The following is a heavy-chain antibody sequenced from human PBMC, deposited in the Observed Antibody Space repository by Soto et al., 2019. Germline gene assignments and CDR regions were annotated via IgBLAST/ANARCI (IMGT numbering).Heavy chain of an antibody. CDR1: GFAFSNYA. J-gene: IGHJ4*02. CDR3: ARGIAAIVKSPLDY. D-gene: IGHD6-13*01. CDR2: ISDNGGST. Sequence: EVHLLESGGGLVQPGGSRRLSCAASGFAFSNYAMTWVRQAPGKGLEWVSAISDNGGSTFYADSVKGRFTISRDNSKNTLFLQMNSLRAEDAAVYYCARGIAAIVKSPLDYWGQGTLITVSS. V-gene: IGHV3-23*01.